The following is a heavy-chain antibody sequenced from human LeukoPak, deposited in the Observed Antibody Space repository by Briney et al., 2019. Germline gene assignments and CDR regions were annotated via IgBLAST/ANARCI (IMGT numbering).Heavy chain of an antibody. J-gene: IGHJ3*02. D-gene: IGHD6-13*01. V-gene: IGHV3-9*01. CDR2: ISWNSGSI. Sequence: GRSLRLSCAASGFTFDDYAMRWVRQAPGKGLEWVSGISWNSGSIGYADSVKGRFTISRDNAKNSLYLQMNSLRAEDTALYYCAKSSGPLIAAAGRDAFDIWGQGTMVTVSS. CDR3: AKSSGPLIAAAGRDAFDI. CDR1: GFTFDDYA.